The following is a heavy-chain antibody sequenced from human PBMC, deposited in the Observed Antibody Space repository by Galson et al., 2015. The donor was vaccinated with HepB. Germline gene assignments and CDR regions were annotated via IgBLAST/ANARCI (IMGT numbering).Heavy chain of an antibody. CDR1: GFTFSSYW. D-gene: IGHD5-18*01. Sequence: SLRLSCAASGFTFSSYWMSWVRQAPGKGLEWVANIKQDGSEKYYVDSVKGRFTISRDNAKNSLYLQMNSLRAEDTAVYYCARVFTAMAHNWFDPWGQGTLVTVSS. CDR3: ARVFTAMAHNWFDP. CDR2: IKQDGSEK. V-gene: IGHV3-7*03. J-gene: IGHJ5*02.